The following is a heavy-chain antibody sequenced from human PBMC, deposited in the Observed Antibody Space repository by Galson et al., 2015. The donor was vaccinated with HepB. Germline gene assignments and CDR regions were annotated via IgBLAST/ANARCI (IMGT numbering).Heavy chain of an antibody. J-gene: IGHJ3*02. CDR1: GFTFSSYA. V-gene: IGHV3-23*01. Sequence: SLRLSCAASGFTFSSYAMSWVRQAPGKGLEWVSAISGSGGSTYYADSVKGRFTISRDNSKNTLYLQMNSLRAEDTAVYYCAKDRALSYCGGDCYPGDAFDIWGQGTMVTVSS. D-gene: IGHD2-21*02. CDR2: ISGSGGST. CDR3: AKDRALSYCGGDCYPGDAFDI.